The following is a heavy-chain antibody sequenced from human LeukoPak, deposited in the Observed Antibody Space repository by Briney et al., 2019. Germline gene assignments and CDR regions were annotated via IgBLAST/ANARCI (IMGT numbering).Heavy chain of an antibody. V-gene: IGHV4-4*07. CDR1: GGSISSYY. D-gene: IGHD3-16*01. Sequence: SETLSLTCTVSGGSISSYYWSWIRQPAGKGLEWIGRIYTSGSTNYNPSLKSRVTMSVDTSKNQFSLKLSSVTAAGTAVYYCARGTQASRLRTNRFDPWGQGTLVTVSS. J-gene: IGHJ5*02. CDR2: IYTSGST. CDR3: ARGTQASRLRTNRFDP.